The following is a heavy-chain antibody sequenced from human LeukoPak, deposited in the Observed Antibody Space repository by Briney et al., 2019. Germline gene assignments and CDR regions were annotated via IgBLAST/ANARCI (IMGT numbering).Heavy chain of an antibody. CDR2: IYYSGST. J-gene: IGHJ4*02. CDR1: GGSISSYY. V-gene: IGHV4-59*08. CDR3: ARLRRGNYFDY. Sequence: SETLSLTCTASGGSISSYYWSWIRQPPGKGLEWIGYIYYSGSTNYNPSLKSRVTISVDTSKNQFSLKLSSVTAADTAVYYCARLRRGNYFDYWGQGTLVTVSS.